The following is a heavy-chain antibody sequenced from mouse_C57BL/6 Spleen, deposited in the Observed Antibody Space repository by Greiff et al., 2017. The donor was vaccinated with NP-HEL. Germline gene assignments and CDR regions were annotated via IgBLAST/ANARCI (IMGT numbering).Heavy chain of an antibody. Sequence: VQLQQSGAELVRPGASVTLSCKASGYTFTDYEMHWVKQTPVHGLEWIGAIDPETGGTAYNQKFKGKAILTADKSSSTAYMELRSLTSEDSAVYYCTRRVITTVVAKGHWYFDVWGTGTTVTVSS. CDR2: IDPETGGT. CDR3: TRRVITTVVAKGHWYFDV. CDR1: GYTFTDYE. J-gene: IGHJ1*03. V-gene: IGHV1-15*01. D-gene: IGHD1-1*01.